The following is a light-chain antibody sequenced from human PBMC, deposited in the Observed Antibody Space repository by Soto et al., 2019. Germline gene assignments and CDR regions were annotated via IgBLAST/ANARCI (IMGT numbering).Light chain of an antibody. CDR3: QQYGSSPFT. CDR2: GAS. V-gene: IGKV3-20*01. CDR1: QSVSSSY. Sequence: EIVLTQSPGTLSLSPGERATLSCRASQSVSSSYLAWYQQKPGQAPRLLIYGASSRATGIPDRFSGSGSGTDFTLTISRLEPEDFAVYYCQQYGSSPFTFGXGTKLDIK. J-gene: IGKJ3*01.